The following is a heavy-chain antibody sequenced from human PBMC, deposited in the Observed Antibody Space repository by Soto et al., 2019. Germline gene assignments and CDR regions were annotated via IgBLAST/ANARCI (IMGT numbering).Heavy chain of an antibody. J-gene: IGHJ6*02. D-gene: IGHD3-10*01. V-gene: IGHV4-59*08. CDR3: GRHGFGPLHGLVDV. CDR1: GDSLTNYY. CDR2: IMYSGYS. Sequence: QVQLQESGPGLVKPSETLSLTCTVSGDSLTNYYCSWFRQPPGKGLEWIGYIMYSGYSAYNLSLKRRVTISMDTSKTQFSLMLESVTATDTAVYYCGRHGFGPLHGLVDVWGQGTTVIVSS.